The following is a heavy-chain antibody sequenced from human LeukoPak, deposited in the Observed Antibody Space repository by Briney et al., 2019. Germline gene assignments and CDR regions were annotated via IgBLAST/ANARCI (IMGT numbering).Heavy chain of an antibody. CDR1: GYTFTGYY. CDR2: INPNSGGT. V-gene: IGHV1-2*02. CDR3: ARGDDFWSGYPNDY. Sequence: GASVKVSCKASGYTFTGYYMHWVRQAPGQGLEWMGWINPNSGGTNYAQKFQGRVTMTRDTSISTAYMELSRLRSDDTAVYYCARGDDFWSGYPNDYWGQGTLVTVSS. D-gene: IGHD3-3*01. J-gene: IGHJ4*02.